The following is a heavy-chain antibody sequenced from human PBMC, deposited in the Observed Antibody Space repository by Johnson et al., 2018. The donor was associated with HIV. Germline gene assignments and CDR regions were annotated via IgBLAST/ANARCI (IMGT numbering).Heavy chain of an antibody. CDR2: ISYDGSNK. J-gene: IGHJ3*02. D-gene: IGHD2-21*02. Sequence: QMQLVESGGGVVQPGRSLRLSYAAAGFTFSAYAMHWVRQAPGKGLEWVAVISYDGSNKYYADSVKGRFTISRDNSKNTLYLQMNSLRAEDTAVYYCARPHIVVVTAGYAFDIWGQGTMVIVSS. CDR1: GFTFSAYA. V-gene: IGHV3-30-3*01. CDR3: ARPHIVVVTAGYAFDI.